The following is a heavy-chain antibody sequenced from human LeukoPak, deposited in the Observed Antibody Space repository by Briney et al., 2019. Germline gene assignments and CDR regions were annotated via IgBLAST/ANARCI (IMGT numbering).Heavy chain of an antibody. D-gene: IGHD1-1*01. V-gene: IGHV4-39*01. CDR1: GGSISSSSYY. CDR2: IYYSGST. Sequence: SETLSLTCTVSGGSISSSSYYWGWIRQPPGTGLEWIGSIYYSGSTYYNPSLKSRVTISVDTSKNQFSLKLSSVTAADTAVYYCATRPQLYYGMDVWGQGTTVTVSS. J-gene: IGHJ6*02. CDR3: ATRPQLYYGMDV.